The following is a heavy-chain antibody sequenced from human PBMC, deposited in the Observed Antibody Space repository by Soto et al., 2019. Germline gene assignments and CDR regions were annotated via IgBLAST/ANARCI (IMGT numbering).Heavy chain of an antibody. CDR2: ISYDGSNK. CDR1: GFTFRSYG. V-gene: IGHV3-30*18. Sequence: GGSLRLSCAASGFTFRSYGMHWVRQAPGKGLEWVAVISYDGSNKYYADSVKGQFTISRDNSKNTLYLQMNSLRAEDTAVYYCAKGLTWDVWGQGTTVTVSS. J-gene: IGHJ6*02. CDR3: AKGLTWDV.